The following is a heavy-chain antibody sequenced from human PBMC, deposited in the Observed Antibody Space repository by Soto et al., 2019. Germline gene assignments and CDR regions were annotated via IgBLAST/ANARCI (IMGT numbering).Heavy chain of an antibody. Sequence: ASVKVSCKASGYTFTRYCISWVRQAPGQGLEWMGWISAYNGNTNYAQKLQGRVTMTTDTSTSTAYMELRSLRSDDTAVYYCARDEALLQYGFDPWGQGTLVTAPQ. J-gene: IGHJ5*02. V-gene: IGHV1-18*04. D-gene: IGHD1-1*01. CDR3: ARDEALLQYGFDP. CDR1: GYTFTRYC. CDR2: ISAYNGNT.